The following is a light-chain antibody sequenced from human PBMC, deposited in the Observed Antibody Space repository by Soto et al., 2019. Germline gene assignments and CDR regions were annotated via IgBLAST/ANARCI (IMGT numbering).Light chain of an antibody. Sequence: DVPMTQSPSSLSAFVGDRVTITCRASQGIAPYLSWFQQKPGKVPKLLIYATSTLQSGVPSRFSGSGSWTDFTLTINSLRPEDVGTYYCQKYNSAPLTFGGGTKVGI. CDR2: ATS. CDR3: QKYNSAPLT. CDR1: QGIAPY. J-gene: IGKJ4*02. V-gene: IGKV1-27*01.